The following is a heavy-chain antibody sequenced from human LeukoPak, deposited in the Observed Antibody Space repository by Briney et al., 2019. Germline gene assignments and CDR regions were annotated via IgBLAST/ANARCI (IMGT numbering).Heavy chain of an antibody. CDR1: TFTVSTNY. CDR3: AREHYGPDY. Sequence: GGSLRLSCAASTFTVSTNYMTWVRQAPGKGLEWVSMIYTGGSPYYADSVKGRFTISRDNSKNTLYLQMNSLRAEDTAVYYCAREHYGPDYWGQGTLVTVSS. D-gene: IGHD4-17*01. CDR2: IYTGGSP. J-gene: IGHJ4*02. V-gene: IGHV3-66*01.